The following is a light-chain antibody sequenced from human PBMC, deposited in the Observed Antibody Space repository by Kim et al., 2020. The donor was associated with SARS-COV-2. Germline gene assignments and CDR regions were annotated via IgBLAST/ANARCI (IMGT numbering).Light chain of an antibody. CDR1: QDIRNS. Sequence: APVGDRVTIPCRASQDIRNSLAWYQQKAGRAPKLLIYDASTLQSGVPSRFSGIGSGTDFTLIISSLQPEDFATYYCQDYNTATITFGQGTRLEIK. CDR2: DAS. V-gene: IGKV1-27*01. CDR3: QDYNTATIT. J-gene: IGKJ5*01.